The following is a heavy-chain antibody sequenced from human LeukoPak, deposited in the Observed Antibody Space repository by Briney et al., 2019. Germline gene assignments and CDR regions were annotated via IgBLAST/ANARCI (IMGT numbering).Heavy chain of an antibody. CDR3: ARGTYGSSAYYGTLNY. V-gene: IGHV1-46*01. CDR2: INPSGGST. D-gene: IGHD3-22*01. CDR1: GYTFTSYY. J-gene: IGHJ4*02. Sequence: ASVEVSCKASGYTFTSYYMHWVRQAPGQGLEWMGIINPSGGSTSYAQKFQGRVTMTRDTSTSTVYMELSSLRSEDTAVYYCARGTYGSSAYYGTLNYWGQGTLVTVSS.